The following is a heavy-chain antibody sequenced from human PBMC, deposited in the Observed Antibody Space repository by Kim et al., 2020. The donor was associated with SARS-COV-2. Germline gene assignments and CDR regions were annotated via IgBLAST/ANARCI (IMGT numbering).Heavy chain of an antibody. V-gene: IGHV3-7*03. J-gene: IGHJ3*02. CDR2: IKHDGSEK. D-gene: IGHD3-9*01. CDR1: GFTFSNFW. CDR3: ARLVLRYFDRLSLHDAFDI. Sequence: GGSLRLSCTASGFTFSNFWMSWVRQAPGKGLEWVANIKHDGSEKYYVDSVKGRFTISRDNAKKSVYLQMNSLRAEDTAVYYCARLVLRYFDRLSLHDAFDIWGQGTMGTVSS.